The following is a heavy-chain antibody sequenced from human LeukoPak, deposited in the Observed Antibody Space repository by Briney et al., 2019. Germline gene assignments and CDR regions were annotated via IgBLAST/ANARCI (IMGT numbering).Heavy chain of an antibody. D-gene: IGHD1-26*01. CDR3: ARSFSGSYYIWFDP. CDR1: GGSISISNYY. V-gene: IGHV4-39*07. Sequence: SETLSLTCTVSGGSISISNYYWGWTRQPPGKGLEWFGSISYSGGTSYNPSLRSRVTISVDTSKNQFSLKLSSVTAADTAVYYCARSFSGSYYIWFDPWGQGTLVTVSS. J-gene: IGHJ5*02. CDR2: ISYSGGT.